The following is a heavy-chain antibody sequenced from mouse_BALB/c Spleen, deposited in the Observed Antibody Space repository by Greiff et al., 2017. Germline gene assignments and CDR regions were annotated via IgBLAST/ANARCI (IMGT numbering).Heavy chain of an antibody. CDR3: ARYYDYDDGYAMDY. Sequence: VQLVESGAELVKPGASVKLSCKTSGYTFTSYWIQWVKQRPGQGLGWIGEIFPGTGTTYYNEKFKGKATLTIDTSSSTAYMQLSSLTSEDSAVYFCARYYDYDDGYAMDYWGQGTSVTVSS. J-gene: IGHJ4*01. V-gene: IGHV1S132*01. CDR1: GYTFTSYW. CDR2: IFPGTGTT. D-gene: IGHD2-4*01.